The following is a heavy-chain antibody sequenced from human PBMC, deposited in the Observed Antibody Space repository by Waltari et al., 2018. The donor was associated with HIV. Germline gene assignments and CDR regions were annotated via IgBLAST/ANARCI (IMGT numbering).Heavy chain of an antibody. CDR3: ARVPRGPYGMDV. CDR1: GFTVSSNF. V-gene: IGHV3-66*01. J-gene: IGHJ6*02. CDR2: IYSGVGT. Sequence: EVQLVESGGGLVQPGGSLRLSCAASGFTVSSNFMSWVRQAAGKVLEWRSVIYSGVGTYYAYSVKGRFTISRDNSKNTLYLQMNSLRAEDTAVYYCARVPRGPYGMDVWGQGTTVTVSS.